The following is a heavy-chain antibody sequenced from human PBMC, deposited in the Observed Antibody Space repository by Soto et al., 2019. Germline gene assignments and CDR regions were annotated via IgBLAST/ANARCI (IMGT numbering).Heavy chain of an antibody. V-gene: IGHV3-23*01. J-gene: IGHJ4*02. Sequence: GGSLRLSCAASGSTFSSYAMSWVRQAPGKGLEWVSVISGSGDSTYYADSVKGRFTISRDNSKNTLYLQMNSLRAEDTAVYYCAFNYYFGYWGQGTLVTVSS. CDR2: ISGSGDST. CDR1: GSTFSSYA. CDR3: AFNYYFGY.